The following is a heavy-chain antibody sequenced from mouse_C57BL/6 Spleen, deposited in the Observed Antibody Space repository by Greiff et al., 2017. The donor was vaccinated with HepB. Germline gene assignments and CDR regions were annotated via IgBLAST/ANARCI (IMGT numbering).Heavy chain of an antibody. Sequence: VQLKESGPGLAKPSQTLSLTCSVTGYSITSDYWNWIRKFPGNKLEYMGYISYSGSTYYNPSLKSRISITRDTSKNQYYLQLNSVTTEDTATYYCARSAGGSYGYWYFDVWGTGTTVTVSS. D-gene: IGHD1-1*02. CDR2: ISYSGST. CDR1: GYSITSDY. J-gene: IGHJ1*03. CDR3: ARSAGGSYGYWYFDV. V-gene: IGHV3-8*01.